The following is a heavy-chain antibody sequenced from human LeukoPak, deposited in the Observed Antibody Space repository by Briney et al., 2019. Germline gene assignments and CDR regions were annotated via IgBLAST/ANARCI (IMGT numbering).Heavy chain of an antibody. D-gene: IGHD6-6*01. CDR2: IYTSGST. CDR1: GGSISSYY. J-gene: IGHJ6*04. Sequence: SETLSLTCTVSGGSISSYYWSWIRQPAGKGLEWIGRIYTSGSTNYNPSPKSRVTMSVDTSKDQFSLKLSSVTAADTAVYYCARECIAARRPNFLDVWGKGTTVTVSS. V-gene: IGHV4-4*07. CDR3: ARECIAARRPNFLDV.